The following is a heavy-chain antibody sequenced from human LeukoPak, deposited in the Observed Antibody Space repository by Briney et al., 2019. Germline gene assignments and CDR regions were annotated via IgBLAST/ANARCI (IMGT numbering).Heavy chain of an antibody. J-gene: IGHJ4*02. D-gene: IGHD3-10*01. Sequence: GGSLRLSCAASGFTFSVYGMHWVRQAPGKGLEWVGVIWNDGSNKYYADSVKGRFTISRDNSKNTLYLQMNSLGAEDTAVYSCARASGPFDYWGQGTLVTVSS. CDR1: GFTFSVYG. CDR3: ARASGPFDY. V-gene: IGHV3-33*01. CDR2: IWNDGSNK.